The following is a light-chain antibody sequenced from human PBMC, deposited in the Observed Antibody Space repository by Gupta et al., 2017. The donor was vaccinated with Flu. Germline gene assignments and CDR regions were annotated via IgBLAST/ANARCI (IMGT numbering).Light chain of an antibody. Sequence: EIVLTQSPGTLSLSPGERATLSCRASQSVSSSYLAWYQQKPGQAPGLLIYGASSRATGIPDRFSGSGSGTDFSLTISRLGPEDFAVYYCQQYGSSSWTFGQGTKVEFK. CDR1: QSVSSSY. CDR2: GAS. CDR3: QQYGSSSWT. J-gene: IGKJ1*01. V-gene: IGKV3-20*01.